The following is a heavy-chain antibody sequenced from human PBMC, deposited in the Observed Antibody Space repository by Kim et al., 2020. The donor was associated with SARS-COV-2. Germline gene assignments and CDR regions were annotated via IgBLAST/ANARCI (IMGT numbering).Heavy chain of an antibody. V-gene: IGHV4-39*01. Sequence: SETLSLTCTVSGGSISSSSYYWGWIRQPPGKGLEWIGSIYYSGSTYYNPSLKSRVTISVDTSKNQFSLKLSSVTAADTAVYYCARSRGWVITGTSWGQGTMVTVSS. CDR3: ARSRGWVITGTS. CDR1: GGSISSSSYY. J-gene: IGHJ3*01. D-gene: IGHD1-20*01. CDR2: IYYSGST.